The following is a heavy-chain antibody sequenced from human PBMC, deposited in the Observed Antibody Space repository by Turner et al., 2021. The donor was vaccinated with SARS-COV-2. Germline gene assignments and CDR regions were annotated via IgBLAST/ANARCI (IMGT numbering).Heavy chain of an antibody. CDR3: ARDYGDSPLGY. J-gene: IGHJ4*02. CDR1: GDTFSSYA. V-gene: IGHV1-69*10. CDR2: IIPILVIA. D-gene: IGHD4-17*01. Sequence: QVQLVQSGAEVKKPGSTVKGSCKASGDTFSSYAISWERTAPGQGLEWLGGIIPILVIANYAQKFQGRVTITADKSTSTAYMELRSLRSEDTAVYYCARDYGDSPLGYWGQGTLVTVSS.